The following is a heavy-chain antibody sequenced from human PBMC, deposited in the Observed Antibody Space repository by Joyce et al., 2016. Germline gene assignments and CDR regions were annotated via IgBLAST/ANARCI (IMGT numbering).Heavy chain of an antibody. D-gene: IGHD1/OR15-1a*01. Sequence: QVQLVESGGGAVQPGRSLRFSCTASTFMFSDYGIQWVRQAPGQGLEWLTFISYNGDDQYDADSVKGRFTISRDNSKNTVYLQMRALRTEDTAVYYCAKQGTNDALEMWGQGTMVTVSS. CDR3: AKQGTNDALEM. CDR1: TFMFSDYG. J-gene: IGHJ3*02. CDR2: ISYNGDDQ. V-gene: IGHV3-30*18.